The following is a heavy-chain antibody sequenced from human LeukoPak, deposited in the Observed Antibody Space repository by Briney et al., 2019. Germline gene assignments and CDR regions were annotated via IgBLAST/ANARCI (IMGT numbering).Heavy chain of an antibody. D-gene: IGHD4-17*01. V-gene: IGHV4-30-4*01. J-gene: IGHJ2*01. CDR3: ASSPYGAWYFDL. CDR1: GGSISSGDYY. CDR2: IYYSGST. Sequence: SETLSLTCTVSGGSISSGDYYWSWIRQPPGKGLEWIGCIYYSGSTYYNPSLKSRVTISVDTSKNQFSLKLSSVTAADTAVYYCASSPYGAWYFDLWGRGTLVTVSS.